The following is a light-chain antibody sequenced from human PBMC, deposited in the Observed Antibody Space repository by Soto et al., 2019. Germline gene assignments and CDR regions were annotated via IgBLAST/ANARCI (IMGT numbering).Light chain of an antibody. V-gene: IGKV3-15*01. CDR1: QSVSSN. J-gene: IGKJ1*01. CDR3: QQYNNWPPWP. Sequence: EIVMTQSPATLSVSPGERATLSCRASQSVSSNLAWYQQKPGQAPRLLIYGASTRATGIPARFSGSGSGTEFTLTISSLQSEYFAVYYCQQYNNWPPWPFGQGTKSDIK. CDR2: GAS.